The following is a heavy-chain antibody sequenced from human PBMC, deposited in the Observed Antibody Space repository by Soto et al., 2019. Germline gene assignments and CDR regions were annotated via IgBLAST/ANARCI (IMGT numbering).Heavy chain of an antibody. CDR1: GFTFSSYA. V-gene: IGHV3-30-3*01. D-gene: IGHD6-13*01. CDR2: ISYDGSNK. Sequence: QVQLVESGGGVVQPGRSLRLSCAASGFTFSSYAMHWVRQAPGKGLEWVAVISYDGSNKYYADSVKGRFTISRDNSKNTLYLQMNSLRAEDTAVYYCARAARGIAAAGDYYYDGMYGWGQGTTVTVSS. J-gene: IGHJ6*02. CDR3: ARAARGIAAAGDYYYDGMYG.